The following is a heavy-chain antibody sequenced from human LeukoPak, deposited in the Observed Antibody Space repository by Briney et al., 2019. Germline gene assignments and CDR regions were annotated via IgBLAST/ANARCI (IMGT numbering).Heavy chain of an antibody. CDR2: IYYSGST. CDR1: GGSVISGSYY. CDR3: ASDDYGGNGYYFDY. V-gene: IGHV4-61*01. D-gene: IGHD4-23*01. J-gene: IGHJ4*02. Sequence: SETLSLTCTVSGGSVISGSYYWSWIRPPPGKGLEWIGYIYYSGSTNYNPSLKSRVTISVDTSKNQFSLKLSSVTAADTAVYYCASDDYGGNGYYFDYWGQGTLVTVSS.